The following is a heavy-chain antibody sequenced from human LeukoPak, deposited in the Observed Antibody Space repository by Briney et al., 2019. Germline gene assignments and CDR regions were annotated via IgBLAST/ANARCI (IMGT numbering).Heavy chain of an antibody. J-gene: IGHJ3*02. D-gene: IGHD3-3*01. Sequence: PGGSLRLSCAASGFTFSSYAMSWVRQAPGKGLVRVSAINGDGSDTRYADSVKGRLTISRDNAKNTLYLQMNSLRADDTAVYYCAMLLSGRDAFDMWGQGTMVTVSS. CDR1: GFTFSSYA. CDR2: INGDGSDT. CDR3: AMLLSGRDAFDM. V-gene: IGHV3-74*01.